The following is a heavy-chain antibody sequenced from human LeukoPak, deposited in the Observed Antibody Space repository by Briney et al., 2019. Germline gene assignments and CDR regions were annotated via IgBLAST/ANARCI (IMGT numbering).Heavy chain of an antibody. V-gene: IGHV3-9*01. J-gene: IGHJ4*02. Sequence: PGRSLRLSCAASGFTFDDYAMHWVRQAPGKGLEWVSGISWNGGSIGYVDSVRGRFTISRDNAKNTLYLQMNSLRAEDTAVYYCAKGSRWTEYFFDDWGQGTLVTVSS. CDR3: AKGSRWTEYFFDD. D-gene: IGHD6-13*01. CDR2: ISWNGGSI. CDR1: GFTFDDYA.